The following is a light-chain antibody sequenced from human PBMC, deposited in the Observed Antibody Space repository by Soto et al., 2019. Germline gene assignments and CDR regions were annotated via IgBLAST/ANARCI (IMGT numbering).Light chain of an antibody. CDR1: SSDVGTYEY. J-gene: IGLJ2*01. V-gene: IGLV2-14*03. CDR3: SSYASNGDVL. CDR2: DAS. Sequence: QSALTQPASVSGSPGQSITISCTGTSSDVGTYEYVSWYQHHPGKAPKLMIYDASTQPSGVSDRFSVSKAGNTGSLSISGLQAEDEADYYCSSYASNGDVLFGGGTKLTVL.